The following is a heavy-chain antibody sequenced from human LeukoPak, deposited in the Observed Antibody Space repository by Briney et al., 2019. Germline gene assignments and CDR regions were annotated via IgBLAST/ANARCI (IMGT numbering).Heavy chain of an antibody. V-gene: IGHV3-33*01. Sequence: GGSLRLSCAASGFTFSSSGFHWVRQAPGKGLEWVALICYDGSNKYYADSVKGRFTISRDNSKNTVYLQMNSLRAEDTAVYYCARGVFAGDLLTGYWYFDLWGRGTLVTVSS. CDR1: GFTFSSSG. CDR2: ICYDGSNK. D-gene: IGHD1-20*01. J-gene: IGHJ2*01. CDR3: ARGVFAGDLLTGYWYFDL.